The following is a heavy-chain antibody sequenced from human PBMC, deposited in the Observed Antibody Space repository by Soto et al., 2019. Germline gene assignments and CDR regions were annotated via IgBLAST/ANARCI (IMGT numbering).Heavy chain of an antibody. V-gene: IGHV3-7*03. D-gene: IGHD6-13*01. Sequence: GGSLRLSCAASGFTFSSYWMSWVRQAPGKGLEWVANIKQDGSEKYYVDSVKGRFTISGDNAKNSLYLQMNSLRAEDTAVYYCARDLYPGYSSSWPDYWGQGTLVTVSS. CDR2: IKQDGSEK. J-gene: IGHJ4*02. CDR3: ARDLYPGYSSSWPDY. CDR1: GFTFSSYW.